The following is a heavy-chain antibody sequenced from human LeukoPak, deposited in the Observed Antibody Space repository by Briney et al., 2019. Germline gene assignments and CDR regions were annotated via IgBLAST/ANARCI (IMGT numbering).Heavy chain of an antibody. D-gene: IGHD3-10*01. Sequence: GGSLRLSCAASGFTVSSNYMSWVRQAPGKGLELVSVIYSGGSTYHADSVKGRFTISRDNSKNTLYLQMNSLRAEDTAVYYCANLLITMVRGAMDVWGKGTTVTVSS. V-gene: IGHV3-53*05. J-gene: IGHJ6*04. CDR2: IYSGGST. CDR3: ANLLITMVRGAMDV. CDR1: GFTVSSNY.